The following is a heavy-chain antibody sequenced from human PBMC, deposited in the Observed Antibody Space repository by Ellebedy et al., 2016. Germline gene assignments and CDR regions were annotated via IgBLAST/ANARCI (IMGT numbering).Heavy chain of an antibody. Sequence: GGSLRLSXVASGFTVTNDYMTWVRQAPGKGLEWVSVIDSGGSSYYADSVQGRFTTSRDSSKNTLYIQMNSLRAENTAVYYCATRDNGAFDIWGRGTMVTVSS. CDR3: ATRDNGAFDI. D-gene: IGHD5-24*01. J-gene: IGHJ3*02. CDR1: GFTVTNDY. V-gene: IGHV3-53*01. CDR2: IDSGGSS.